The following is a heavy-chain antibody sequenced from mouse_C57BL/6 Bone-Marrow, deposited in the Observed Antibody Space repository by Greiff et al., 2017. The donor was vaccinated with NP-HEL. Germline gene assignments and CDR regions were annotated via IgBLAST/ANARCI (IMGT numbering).Heavy chain of an antibody. V-gene: IGHV5-4*03. Sequence: EVNVVESGGGLVKPGGSLKLSCAASGFTFSSYAMSWVRQTPEKRLEWVATISDGGSYTYYPDNVKGRFTISRDNAKNNLYLQMSHLKSEDTAMYYCARRGSRRGFAYWGQGTLVTVSA. CDR3: ARRGSRRGFAY. CDR1: GFTFSSYA. CDR2: ISDGGSYT. J-gene: IGHJ3*01.